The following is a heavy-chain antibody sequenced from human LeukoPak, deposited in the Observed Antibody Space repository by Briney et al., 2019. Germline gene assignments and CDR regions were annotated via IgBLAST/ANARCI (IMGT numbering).Heavy chain of an antibody. CDR3: ARGPHYYYYGMDV. CDR2: ISSSSSTI. CDR1: GFTFSSYS. V-gene: IGHV3-48*04. Sequence: GGSLRLSCAASGFTFSSYSMKWVRQAPGKGLEWVSYISSSSSTIYYADSVKGRLTISRDNAKNSLYLQMNSLRAEDTAVYYCARGPHYYYYGMDVWGQGTTVTVSS. J-gene: IGHJ6*02. D-gene: IGHD3-10*01.